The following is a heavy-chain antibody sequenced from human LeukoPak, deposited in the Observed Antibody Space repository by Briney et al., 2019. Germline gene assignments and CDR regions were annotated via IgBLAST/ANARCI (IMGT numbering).Heavy chain of an antibody. Sequence: GGSLRLSCAASGFTFSSYGMHWVRQAPGKGLEWVAFIRYDGSNKYYADSVKGRFTISGDNSKNTLYLQMNSLRAEDTAVYYCAKAPRRFGELYIFDYWGQGTLVTVSS. CDR3: AKAPRRFGELYIFDY. CDR2: IRYDGSNK. CDR1: GFTFSSYG. J-gene: IGHJ4*02. D-gene: IGHD3-10*01. V-gene: IGHV3-30*02.